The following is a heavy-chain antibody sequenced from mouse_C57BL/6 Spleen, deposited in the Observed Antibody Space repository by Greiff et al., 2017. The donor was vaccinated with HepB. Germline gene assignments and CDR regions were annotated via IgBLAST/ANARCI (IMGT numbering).Heavy chain of an antibody. CDR3: ARNHDWLLAWFAY. J-gene: IGHJ3*01. CDR2: IDPNSGGT. V-gene: IGHV1-72*01. Sequence: QVHVKQPGAELVKPGASVKLSCKASGYTFTSYWMHWVKQRPGRGLEWIGRIDPNSGGTKYNEKFKSKATLTVDKPSSTAYMQLSSLTSEDSAVYYCARNHDWLLAWFAYWGQGTLVTVSA. D-gene: IGHD2-3*01. CDR1: GYTFTSYW.